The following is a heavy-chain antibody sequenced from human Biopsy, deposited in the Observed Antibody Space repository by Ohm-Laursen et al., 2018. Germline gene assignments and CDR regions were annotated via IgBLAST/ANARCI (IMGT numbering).Heavy chain of an antibody. CDR2: ITQSGST. CDR3: ARVPLPGIGAAYQGRFLYGMDV. CDR1: GGSFNGYF. Sequence: GTLSLTCAVYGGSFNGYFWSWIRQPPGKGLEWIGDITQSGSTNYSPSLKSRVTISVDTAKKQFPLSLRSVTAADTAVYYCARVPLPGIGAAYQGRFLYGMDVWGQGTTVSVFS. D-gene: IGHD6-13*01. J-gene: IGHJ6*02. V-gene: IGHV4-34*01.